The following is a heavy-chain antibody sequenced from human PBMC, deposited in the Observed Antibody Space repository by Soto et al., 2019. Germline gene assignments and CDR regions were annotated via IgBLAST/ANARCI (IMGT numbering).Heavy chain of an antibody. V-gene: IGHV2-5*02. J-gene: IGHJ4*02. CDR1: GFSLRNSGVG. D-gene: IGHD4-17*01. CDR3: AHLTTGGFYFDY. Sequence: QITLKESGPTLVKPTQTLTLTCTFSGFSLRNSGVGVGWIRQPPGKALEWLALIYWDDDKRYSPSLKSRLTITKDNSKNPVVFTMTNMDPVDTATYYCAHLTTGGFYFDYWGQGTLVTVSS. CDR2: IYWDDDK.